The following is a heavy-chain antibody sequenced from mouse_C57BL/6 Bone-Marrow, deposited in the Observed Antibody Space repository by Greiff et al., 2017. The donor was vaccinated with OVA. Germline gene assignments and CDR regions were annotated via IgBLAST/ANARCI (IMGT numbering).Heavy chain of an antibody. J-gene: IGHJ1*03. V-gene: IGHV1-82*01. Sequence: VKLMESGPELVKPGASVKISCKASGYAFSSSWMNWVKQRPGKGLEWIGRIYPGDGDTNYNGKFKGKATLTADKSSSTAYMQLSSLTSKDSAVYFCARDGYFWYFDVWGTGTTVTVSS. D-gene: IGHD2-3*01. CDR3: ARDGYFWYFDV. CDR1: GYAFSSSW. CDR2: IYPGDGDT.